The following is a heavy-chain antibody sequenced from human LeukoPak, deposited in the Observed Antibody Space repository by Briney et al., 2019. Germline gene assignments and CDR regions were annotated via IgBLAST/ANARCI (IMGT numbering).Heavy chain of an antibody. J-gene: IGHJ5*02. CDR3: RRWGSSCGRYYFDA. CDR1: GGSISSSNW. CDR2: IYHSGST. V-gene: IGHV4-4*02. Sequence: SRTLSLTCAVSGGSISSSNWWTWVRQPPGKGLEWIGEIYHSGSTTYNPSLRSRVTISVDKSKNQFSLKLSSVAAADTAVYYGRRWGSSCGRYYFDAWGQRTLVIASS. D-gene: IGHD3-16*01.